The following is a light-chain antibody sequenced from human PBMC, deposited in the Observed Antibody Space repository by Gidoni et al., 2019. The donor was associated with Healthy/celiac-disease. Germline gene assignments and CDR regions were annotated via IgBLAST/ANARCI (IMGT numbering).Light chain of an antibody. CDR2: LDS. CDR3: QAWDSSTVV. Sequence: SYELTQPPSLSVSPGQTASITFSGDNLGDKYACWYQQKPGQSPVLVIYLDSKRPSGIPERFSGSNAGNTATLTISGTQAMDEADYYCQAWDSSTVVFGGGTKLTVL. CDR1: NLGDKY. V-gene: IGLV3-1*01. J-gene: IGLJ2*01.